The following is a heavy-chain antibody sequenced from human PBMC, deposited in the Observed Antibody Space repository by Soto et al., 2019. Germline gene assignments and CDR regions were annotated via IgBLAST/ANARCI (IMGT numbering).Heavy chain of an antibody. CDR2: ISPSGTT. D-gene: IGHD6-6*01. Sequence: SETLSLTCSLYSGSLSGYYWSWIRQPPGKGLEWIGEISPSGTTNYSPSLKSRVSISVDTSKNQFSLNLTSLTAADTAVYYCARAPKVSGSAQTRPDFWGQGSLVTVSS. V-gene: IGHV4-34*01. CDR1: SGSLSGYY. J-gene: IGHJ4*02. CDR3: ARAPKVSGSAQTRPDF.